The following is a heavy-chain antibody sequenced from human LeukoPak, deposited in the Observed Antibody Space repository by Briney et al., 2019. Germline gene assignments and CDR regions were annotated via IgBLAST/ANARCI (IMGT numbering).Heavy chain of an antibody. D-gene: IGHD6-25*01. Sequence: GGSLRLSCSASGFTYSSFPMHWVRQAPGKGLTYVSAISADGAATYYGDSVKGRFTISRDNSKNTLFLQMNSLRAEDTAVYYCATRIAADLWAFDIWGQGTIVTVSS. CDR3: ATRIAADLWAFDI. CDR1: GFTYSSFP. V-gene: IGHV3-64*04. J-gene: IGHJ3*02. CDR2: ISADGAAT.